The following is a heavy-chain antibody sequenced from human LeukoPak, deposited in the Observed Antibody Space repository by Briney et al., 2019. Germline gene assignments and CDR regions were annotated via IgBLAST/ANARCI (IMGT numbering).Heavy chain of an antibody. J-gene: IGHJ6*02. D-gene: IGHD6-6*01. Sequence: GASVKVSCKASGYTFTNYYMHWARQAPGQGLEWMGIINPNDGSTSYAQKFQGRVSMTRDTPTGTVHMELSSLSSEDTAVYYCARDLPQHNSSSYFYYYGMDVWGQGTTVTVFS. CDR1: GYTFTNYY. CDR2: INPNDGST. V-gene: IGHV1-46*01. CDR3: ARDLPQHNSSSYFYYYGMDV.